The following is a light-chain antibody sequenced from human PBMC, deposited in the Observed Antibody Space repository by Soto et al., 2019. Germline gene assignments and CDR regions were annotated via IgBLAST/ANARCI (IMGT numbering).Light chain of an antibody. Sequence: QSVLTQPASVSGSPGQSITISCTGTSSDVGSYNLVSWYQQLPGKAPKLMIYEGSKRPSGVSNRFSGSKSGNTASLTISGLQAEDEAVYYCCSYVASSTSYVFGTGTKGTVL. CDR1: SSDVGSYNL. J-gene: IGLJ1*01. CDR2: EGS. V-gene: IGLV2-23*01. CDR3: CSYVASSTSYV.